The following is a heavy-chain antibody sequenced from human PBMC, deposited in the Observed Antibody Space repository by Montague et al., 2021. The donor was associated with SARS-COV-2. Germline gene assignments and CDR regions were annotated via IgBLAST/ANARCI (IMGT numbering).Heavy chain of an antibody. CDR3: ARDSGSGSYLVY. CDR1: GGSISSSSYY. CDR2: INYSGST. D-gene: IGHD3-10*01. Sequence: SETLSLTCTVSGGSISSSSYYWVWMRQPPGKVLDWIRSINYSGSTYYNPSLKSRVTISVDTSKNQFSLKLSSVTAADTSVYYCARDSGSGSYLVYWGQGTTVTVSS. V-gene: IGHV4-39*02. J-gene: IGHJ4*02.